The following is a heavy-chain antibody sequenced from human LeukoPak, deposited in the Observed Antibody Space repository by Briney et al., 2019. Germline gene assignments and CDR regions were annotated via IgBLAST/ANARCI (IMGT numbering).Heavy chain of an antibody. Sequence: GGSLRLSCAASGFTFSSYWMSWVRQAPGKWLEWVANIKQDGSEKYYVDSVKGRFTISRDNAKNSLYLQMNSLRAEDTAVYYCARDVGGSYYYFDYWGQGTLVTVSS. CDR1: GFTFSSYW. V-gene: IGHV3-7*01. CDR2: IKQDGSEK. CDR3: ARDVGGSYYYFDY. J-gene: IGHJ4*02. D-gene: IGHD1-26*01.